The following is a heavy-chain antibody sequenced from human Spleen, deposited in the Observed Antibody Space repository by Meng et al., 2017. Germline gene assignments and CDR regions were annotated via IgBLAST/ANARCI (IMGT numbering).Heavy chain of an antibody. CDR3: VGQQLVLYDY. V-gene: IGHV4-4*07. D-gene: IGHD6-13*01. CDR1: GDSMTGDY. J-gene: IGHJ4*02. Sequence: SETLSLTCTVSGDSMTGDYWGWIRQSAGEGLEWIGRIYITGSTIYNPSLKSRVTMSIETSKNQFSLKLSSVTAADTAVYYCVGQQLVLYDYWGQGTLVTVSS. CDR2: IYITGST.